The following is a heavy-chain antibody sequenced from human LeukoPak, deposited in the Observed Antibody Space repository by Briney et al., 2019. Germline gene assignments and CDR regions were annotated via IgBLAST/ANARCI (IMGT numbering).Heavy chain of an antibody. CDR3: ALYSSGWSSTYWYFDL. J-gene: IGHJ2*01. CDR2: IIPIFGTA. CDR1: GGTFSSYA. D-gene: IGHD6-19*01. Sequence: GASVKVSCKASGGTFSSYAISWVRQAPGQGLEWMGGIIPIFGTANYAQKFQGRVTITADRSTSTAYMGLSSLRSEDTAVYYCALYSSGWSSTYWYFDLWGRGTLVTVSS. V-gene: IGHV1-69*06.